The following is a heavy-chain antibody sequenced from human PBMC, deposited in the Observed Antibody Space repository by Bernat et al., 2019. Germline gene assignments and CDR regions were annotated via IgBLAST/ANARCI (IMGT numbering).Heavy chain of an antibody. J-gene: IGHJ6*02. CDR1: GFTFSSYS. V-gene: IGHV3-48*01. CDR2: ISSSSSTI. Sequence: EVQLVESGGGLVQPGGSLRLSCAASGFTFSSYSMNWVRQAPGKGLEWVSYISSSSSTIYYADSVKGRFTISRDNAKNSLYLQMNSLRAEDTAVYYCARGPAALYYYYYYGMDVWGQGTTVTVSS. CDR3: ARGPAALYYYYYYGMDV. D-gene: IGHD2-2*01.